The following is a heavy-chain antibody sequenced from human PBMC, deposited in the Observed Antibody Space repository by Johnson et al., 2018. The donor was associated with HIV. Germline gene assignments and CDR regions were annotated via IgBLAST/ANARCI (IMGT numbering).Heavy chain of an antibody. CDR2: ISYDGSNE. Sequence: QMQLVESGGGVVQPGRSLRLSCAASGFTFSSYGMHWVRQAPGKGLEWVAVISYDGSNEHYTDSVGGRFTISRDNSKNTLYLQMNSLRAEDTAVYYCAKGIVVGGRAFDIWGQGTMVTVSS. V-gene: IGHV3-30*18. CDR1: GFTFSSYG. J-gene: IGHJ3*02. D-gene: IGHD3-22*01. CDR3: AKGIVVGGRAFDI.